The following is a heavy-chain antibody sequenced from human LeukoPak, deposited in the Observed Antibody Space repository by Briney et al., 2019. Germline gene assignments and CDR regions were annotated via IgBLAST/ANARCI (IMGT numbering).Heavy chain of an antibody. D-gene: IGHD3-10*01. CDR1: GFTFSSYD. CDR2: IGTAGDP. CDR3: ARGFGWFGELSDAFDI. Sequence: GGSLRLSCAASGFTFSSYDMHWVRQATGKGLEWVSAIGTAGDPYYPGSVKGRFTISKENAKNSLYLQMNSLRAGDTAVYYCARGFGWFGELSDAFDIWGQGTMVTVSS. V-gene: IGHV3-13*05. J-gene: IGHJ3*02.